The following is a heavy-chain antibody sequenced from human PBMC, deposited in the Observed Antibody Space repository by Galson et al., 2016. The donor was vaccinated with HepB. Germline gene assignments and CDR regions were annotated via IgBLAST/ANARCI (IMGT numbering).Heavy chain of an antibody. Sequence: SLRLSCAASGFTFSSYGMHWVRQAPGKGLEWVSYIISTSTTIFYADSVRGRFTISGDNARNSLYLQMNSLRDEDTAVYYCARDGIAAASYYFDSWGQGTLVTVSS. CDR2: IISTSTTI. V-gene: IGHV3-48*02. CDR1: GFTFSSYG. D-gene: IGHD6-13*01. CDR3: ARDGIAAASYYFDS. J-gene: IGHJ4*02.